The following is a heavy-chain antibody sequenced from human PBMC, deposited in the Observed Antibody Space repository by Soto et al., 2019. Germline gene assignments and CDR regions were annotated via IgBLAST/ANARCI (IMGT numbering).Heavy chain of an antibody. CDR2: IHYSGST. Sequence: PSETLSLTCTVSGDSISSYYWSWIRQPPGKGLEWIGYIHYSGSTNYNPSLKSRVTISVDTSKNQFSLRLSSVTAADTAVYYFARRHASAIHYWGQGTLVTLST. CDR1: GDSISSYY. CDR3: ARRHASAIHY. V-gene: IGHV4-59*08. J-gene: IGHJ4*02.